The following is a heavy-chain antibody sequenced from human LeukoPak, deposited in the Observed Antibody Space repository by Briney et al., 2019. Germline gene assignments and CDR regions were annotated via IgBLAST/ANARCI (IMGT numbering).Heavy chain of an antibody. CDR2: ISSTTSTI. J-gene: IGHJ4*02. Sequence: PGGSLRLSCAASGFTFSGYNMNWVRQAPGKGLEWVSYISSTTSTIYYADSVKGRFTISRDNARNSLYLQMNSLRAEDTAVYYCVRPILGALHCWGQGTLVTVSS. CDR3: VRPILGALHC. V-gene: IGHV3-48*01. CDR1: GFTFSGYN. D-gene: IGHD1-26*01.